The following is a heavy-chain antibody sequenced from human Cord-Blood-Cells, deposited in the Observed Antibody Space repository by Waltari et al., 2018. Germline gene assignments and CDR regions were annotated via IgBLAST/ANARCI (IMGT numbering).Heavy chain of an antibody. D-gene: IGHD6-6*01. J-gene: IGHJ5*02. CDR1: GYTFTGYY. V-gene: IGHV1-2*02. Sequence: QVQLVQSGAEVKKPGASVKVSCKASGYTFTGYYMPWVLQAPGQGLEWMGWINPNSGGTNYAQKFQGRVTMTRDTSISTAYMELSRLRSDDTAVYYCARLTLIAARPGNWFDPWGQGTLVTVSS. CDR3: ARLTLIAARPGNWFDP. CDR2: INPNSGGT.